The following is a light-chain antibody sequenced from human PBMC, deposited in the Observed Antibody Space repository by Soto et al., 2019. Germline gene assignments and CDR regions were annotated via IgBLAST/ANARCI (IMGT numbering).Light chain of an antibody. CDR1: QDITNY. CDR3: QQYDNLPLT. Sequence: DIQMTQSPSSLSASVGDRVTISCQASQDITNYLHWFQQKPGKAPKLLIYDASNLETGVPSRFSGCGSGTDFTFTISSLQPEDIATYYCQQYDNLPLTFGGGTKVEIK. CDR2: DAS. J-gene: IGKJ4*01. V-gene: IGKV1-33*01.